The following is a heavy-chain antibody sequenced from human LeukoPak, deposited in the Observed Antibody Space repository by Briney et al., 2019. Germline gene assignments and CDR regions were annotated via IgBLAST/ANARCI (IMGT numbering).Heavy chain of an antibody. J-gene: IGHJ5*02. CDR1: GYTFTSYG. Sequence: ASVKVSCKASGYTFTSYGISWVRQAPGQGLEWMGWISAYNGNTNYAQKLQGRVTMTTDTSTSTAYMELRSLRSDDTAVYYCARARRNYHRDNWFDPWGQGTLVTVSS. V-gene: IGHV1-18*01. D-gene: IGHD1-7*01. CDR2: ISAYNGNT. CDR3: ARARRNYHRDNWFDP.